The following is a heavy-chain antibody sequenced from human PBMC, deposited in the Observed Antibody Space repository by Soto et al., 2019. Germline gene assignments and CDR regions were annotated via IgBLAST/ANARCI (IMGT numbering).Heavy chain of an antibody. CDR1: GYTFSDYY. CDR3: ARRGDGYRFH. V-gene: IGHV1-2*02. J-gene: IGHJ4*02. Sequence: ASVKVSCKASGYTFSDYYMHWVRQAPGQGLEWMGWINANSGGTTYAQKFQGRVTMTRDTSTSTAYMELSRLSSDDTAMYYCARRGDGYRFHWGQGTLVTVSS. D-gene: IGHD5-12*01. CDR2: INANSGGT.